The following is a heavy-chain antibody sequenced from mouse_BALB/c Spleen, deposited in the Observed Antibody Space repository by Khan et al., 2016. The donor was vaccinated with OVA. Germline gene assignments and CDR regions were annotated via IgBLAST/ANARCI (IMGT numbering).Heavy chain of an antibody. Sequence: EVELVESGGDLVKPGGSLRLSCAASGFTFSAYGMAWVRQAPDKRLEWVATINSDGGYTYYPDTVKGRFTISRNNAENTLSLQMSSLKSEDTAIYYCASHLTGSFAYWGQGILVTVSA. J-gene: IGHJ3*01. V-gene: IGHV5-6*01. CDR2: INSDGGYT. D-gene: IGHD4-1*01. CDR3: ASHLTGSFAY. CDR1: GFTFSAYG.